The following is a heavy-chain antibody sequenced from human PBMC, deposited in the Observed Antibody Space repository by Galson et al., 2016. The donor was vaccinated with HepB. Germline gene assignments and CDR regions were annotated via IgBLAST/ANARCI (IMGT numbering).Heavy chain of an antibody. J-gene: IGHJ6*02. D-gene: IGHD3-3*01. CDR1: GFTFSMFW. CDR3: AKVNLNYDFWSGFFLVGMDV. Sequence: SLRLSCAASGFTFSMFWVSWVRQAPGKGLEWVANIRQDGFEKDYVDSVKGRFTISRDNAKNSVYLQMNSLRAEETAVYYCAKVNLNYDFWSGFFLVGMDVGGQGTT. CDR2: IRQDGFEK. V-gene: IGHV3-7*01.